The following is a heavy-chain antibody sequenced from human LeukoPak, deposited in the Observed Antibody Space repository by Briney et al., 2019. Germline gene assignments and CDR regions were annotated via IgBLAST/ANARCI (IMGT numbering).Heavy chain of an antibody. CDR2: IYYSGST. CDR1: GGSISSYY. D-gene: IGHD6-19*01. CDR3: ARAIAVAGTGWYYFDY. Sequence: SETLSLTCTVSGGSISSYYWSWIRQPPGKGLEWIGYIYYSGSTYYNPSLKSRVTISVDTSKNQFSLKLSSVTAADTAVYYCARAIAVAGTGWYYFDYWGQGTLVTVSS. V-gene: IGHV4-59*12. J-gene: IGHJ4*02.